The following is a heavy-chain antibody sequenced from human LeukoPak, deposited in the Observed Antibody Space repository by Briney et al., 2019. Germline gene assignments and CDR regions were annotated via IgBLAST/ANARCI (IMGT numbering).Heavy chain of an antibody. CDR1: GFTFSNFA. V-gene: IGHV3-64D*06. Sequence: GGSLRLSCSASGFTFSNFAMHWVRQAPGKGLEYVSAISTNGGSTYYAGSVKGRFTISRDNSKNTLYLQMSSLGAEDTAVYYCAKGDGGNSQPDYWGQGTLVTVSS. CDR3: AKGDGGNSQPDY. J-gene: IGHJ4*02. D-gene: IGHD4-23*01. CDR2: ISTNGGST.